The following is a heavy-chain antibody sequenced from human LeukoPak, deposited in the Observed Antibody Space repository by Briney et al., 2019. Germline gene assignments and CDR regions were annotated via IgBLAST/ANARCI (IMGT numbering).Heavy chain of an antibody. Sequence: PSETPSLTCAVYGGSFSGYYWSWIRQPPGKGLEWIGGINHSGSTNYNPSLKSRVTISVDTSKNQFSLKLSSVTAADTAVYYCARGPDTAMVLYYYYGMDVWGQGTTVTVSS. CDR1: GGSFSGYY. CDR3: ARGPDTAMVLYYYYGMDV. D-gene: IGHD5-18*01. V-gene: IGHV4-34*01. J-gene: IGHJ6*02. CDR2: INHSGST.